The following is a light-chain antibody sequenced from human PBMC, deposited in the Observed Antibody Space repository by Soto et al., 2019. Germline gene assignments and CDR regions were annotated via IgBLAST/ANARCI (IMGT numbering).Light chain of an antibody. V-gene: IGKV1-5*01. CDR2: DAS. CDR3: QQYASHFRT. Sequence: DIQMTQSPPTLSASVGDRVTITCRASQSISTWLAWYQQKTGKDPKILIYDASSLQSGVPSKFSGSASGTEFIRTISSLQSDDCATYYCQQYASHFRTFGQGPKVES. J-gene: IGKJ1*01. CDR1: QSISTW.